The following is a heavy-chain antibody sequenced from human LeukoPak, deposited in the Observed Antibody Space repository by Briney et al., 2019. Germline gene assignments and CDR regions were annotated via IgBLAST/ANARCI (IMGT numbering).Heavy chain of an antibody. CDR2: IRYDGSEI. CDR3: ATRNNFEY. Sequence: PGGSLRLSCTVSGFTSFSGQWMSWVRQPPGKGLGWVANIRYDGSEIGYGESVEGRFIISRDNSKNSVYLQMNSLRAEDTGVYYCATRNNFEYWGQGTLVTVSS. V-gene: IGHV3-7*01. J-gene: IGHJ4*02. CDR1: GFTSFSGQW.